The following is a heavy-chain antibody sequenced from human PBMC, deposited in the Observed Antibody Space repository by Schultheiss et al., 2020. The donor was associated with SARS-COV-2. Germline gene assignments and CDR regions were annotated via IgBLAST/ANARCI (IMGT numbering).Heavy chain of an antibody. J-gene: IGHJ3*02. CDR1: GGSISSYY. CDR2: INHSGST. Sequence: SETLSLTCTVSGGSISSYYWSWIRQPPGKGLEWIGEINHSGSTNYNPSLKSRVTISVDTSKNQFSLKLSSVTAADTAVYYCARDPGIAAARLFDIWGQGTMVTVSS. CDR3: ARDPGIAAARLFDI. D-gene: IGHD6-13*01. V-gene: IGHV4-34*01.